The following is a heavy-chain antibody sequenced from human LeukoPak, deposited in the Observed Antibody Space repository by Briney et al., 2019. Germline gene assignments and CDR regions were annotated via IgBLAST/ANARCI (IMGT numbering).Heavy chain of an antibody. J-gene: IGHJ4*02. CDR3: AKVRGVVNLSYFDY. D-gene: IGHD4-23*01. V-gene: IGHV3-23*01. CDR1: GFTFRSYA. CDR2: LSGSGGST. Sequence: PGGSLRLSCAASGFTFRSYAMDWVRQAPGKGLEWVAGLSGSGGSTYYADSEKGRFTISRDNSKNTLYLQMNSLRAEDTAVYYCAKVRGVVNLSYFDYWGQGTLGTVSS.